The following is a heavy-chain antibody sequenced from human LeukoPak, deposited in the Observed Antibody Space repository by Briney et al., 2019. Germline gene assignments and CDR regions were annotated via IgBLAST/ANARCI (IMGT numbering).Heavy chain of an antibody. Sequence: PGGSLRLSCAASGFTFSNYPMHWVRQAPGKGLEYVSAISSNGGNTYYANSVKGRFTISRDNSKNTLYLQMGSLRAEDTAVYYCAKDRMVRGVNAFDIWGQGTMVTVSS. CDR3: AKDRMVRGVNAFDI. CDR2: ISSNGGNT. D-gene: IGHD3-10*01. CDR1: GFTFSNYP. J-gene: IGHJ3*02. V-gene: IGHV3-64*01.